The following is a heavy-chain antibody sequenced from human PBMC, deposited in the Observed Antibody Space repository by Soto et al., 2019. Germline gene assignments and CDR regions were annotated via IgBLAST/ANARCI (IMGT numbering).Heavy chain of an antibody. CDR2: VYYRGST. J-gene: IGHJ5*02. CDR1: GGSMNNYY. D-gene: IGHD1-20*01. Sequence: QAQLQESGPGLVKPSETLSLTCTVSGGSMNNYYWNWIRQSPGKGLEWIGYVYYRGSTNYNPSLRRRVTISIDMSKNQFSLKLRSVTAADTAVYYCAREDNWNESWFDPCGQGTLVTVSS. V-gene: IGHV4-59*01. CDR3: AREDNWNESWFDP.